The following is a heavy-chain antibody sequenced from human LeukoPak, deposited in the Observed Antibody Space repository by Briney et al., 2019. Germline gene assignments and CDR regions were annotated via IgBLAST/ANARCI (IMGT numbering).Heavy chain of an antibody. V-gene: IGHV4-59*11. CDR2: IYYSGST. Sequence: SETLSLTCTVSGGSISNHYWSWIRQPPGKGLEWIGYIYYSGSTNYNPSLKSRVTISLDTSKNLFSLKLSSVTAADTAVYYCARNLGGSSWVFDYWGQGTLVTVSS. D-gene: IGHD6-13*01. CDR3: ARNLGGSSWVFDY. J-gene: IGHJ4*02. CDR1: GGSISNHY.